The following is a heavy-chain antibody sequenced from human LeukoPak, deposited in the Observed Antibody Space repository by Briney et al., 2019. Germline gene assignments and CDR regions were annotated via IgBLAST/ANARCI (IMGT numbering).Heavy chain of an antibody. CDR1: GFTFSSYG. D-gene: IGHD3-22*01. CDR2: INSDGSST. Sequence: GGSLRLSCAASGFTFSSYGMNWVRQAPGKGLVWVSRINSDGSSTTYADSVQGRFTISRDNAKNTLYLQMNSLRAEDTAVYYCARGYYDSSGPPSGYWGQGTLVTVSS. J-gene: IGHJ4*02. V-gene: IGHV3-74*01. CDR3: ARGYYDSSGPPSGY.